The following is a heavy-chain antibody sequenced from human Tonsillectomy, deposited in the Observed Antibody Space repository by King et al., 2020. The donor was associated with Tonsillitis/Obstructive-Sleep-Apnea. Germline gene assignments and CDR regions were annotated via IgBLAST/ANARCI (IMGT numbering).Heavy chain of an antibody. V-gene: IGHV4-59*01. CDR1: GGSISTYY. D-gene: IGHD3-9*01. CDR3: AREILTEFDY. Sequence: LQLQESGPGLVKPSETLSLTCTVSGGSISTYYWSWIRQPPGKGLEWIGYIYYSGRTKYNPSLKSRVTISVDTSKNQFSLKLSSVTAADTAVYYCAREILTEFDYWGQGTLVTVSS. CDR2: IYYSGRT. J-gene: IGHJ4*02.